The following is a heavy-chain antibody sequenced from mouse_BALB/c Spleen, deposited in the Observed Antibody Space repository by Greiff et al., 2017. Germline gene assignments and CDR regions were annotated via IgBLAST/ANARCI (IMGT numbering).Heavy chain of an antibody. CDR1: GFNIKDTY. CDR2: IDPANGNT. Sequence: VQLQQSGAELVKPGASVKLSCTASGFNIKDTYMHWVKQRPEQGLEWIGRIDPANGNTKYDPKFQGKATITADTSSNTAYLQLSSLTSEDTAVYYCAQNGDGGAWFAYWGQGTLVTVSA. J-gene: IGHJ3*01. D-gene: IGHD4-1*01. V-gene: IGHV14-3*02. CDR3: AQNGDGGAWFAY.